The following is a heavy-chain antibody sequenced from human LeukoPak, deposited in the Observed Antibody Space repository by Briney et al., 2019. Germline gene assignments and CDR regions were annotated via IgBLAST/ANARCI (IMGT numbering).Heavy chain of an antibody. V-gene: IGHV3-23*01. CDR3: AKVWEGLSGAFDI. CDR2: ISGSGGST. D-gene: IGHD1-26*01. J-gene: IGHJ3*02. CDR1: GFTFSSYA. Sequence: QTGGSLRLSCAACGFTFSSYAMSWVRQAPGKGLEWVSAISGSGGSTYYADSVKGRFTISRDNSKNTLYLQMNSLRAEDTAVYYCAKVWEGLSGAFDIWGQGTMVTVSS.